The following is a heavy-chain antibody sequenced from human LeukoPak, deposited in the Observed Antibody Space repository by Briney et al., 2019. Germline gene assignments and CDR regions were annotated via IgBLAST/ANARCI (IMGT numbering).Heavy chain of an antibody. D-gene: IGHD3-16*01. V-gene: IGHV3-9*01. CDR2: ISWNSGSI. CDR1: GFTFDDYA. J-gene: IGHJ3*02. CDR3: AKAKGGGLVGAFDI. Sequence: GRSLRLSCAASGFTFDDYAMHWVRQAPGKGLEWVSGISWNSGSIGYADSVKGRFTISRDNAKNSLYLQMNSLRAEDTALYYCAKAKGGGLVGAFDIWGQGTMVTVSS.